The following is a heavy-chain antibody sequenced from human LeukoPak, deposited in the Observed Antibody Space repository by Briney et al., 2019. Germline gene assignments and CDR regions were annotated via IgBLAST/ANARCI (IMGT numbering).Heavy chain of an antibody. CDR1: GFTFSSYS. Sequence: GGSLRLSCAASGFTFSSYSMNWVRQAPGKGLEWVSSISSSSSYIYYADSVKGRFTISRDNAKNSLYLQMNSLRAEDTAVYYCARDISFYDILTGYPDYYYYYGMDVWGQGTTVTVSS. CDR3: ARDISFYDILTGYPDYYYYYGMDV. CDR2: ISSSSSYI. J-gene: IGHJ6*02. D-gene: IGHD3-9*01. V-gene: IGHV3-21*01.